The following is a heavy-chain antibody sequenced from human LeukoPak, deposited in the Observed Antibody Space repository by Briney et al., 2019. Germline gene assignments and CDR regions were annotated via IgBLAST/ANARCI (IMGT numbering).Heavy chain of an antibody. Sequence: GSLRLSCAASGCALSTYWIHWVRQAPAEGLMWDSRINSDGSTTNYADSVKGRFTISRDNAKNTVYLQMNSLSAEDTAVYYCAINFDHGVGLWGQGALVTVSS. D-gene: IGHD4-17*01. CDR2: INSDGSTT. J-gene: IGHJ4*01. CDR3: AINFDHGVGL. CDR1: GCALSTYW. V-gene: IGHV3-74*01.